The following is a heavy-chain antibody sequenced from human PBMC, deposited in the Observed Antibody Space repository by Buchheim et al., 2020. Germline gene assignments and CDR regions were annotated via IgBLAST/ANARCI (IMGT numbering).Heavy chain of an antibody. CDR3: AREGWGAKSEDDD. CDR2: INYSGRA. V-gene: IGHV4-39*07. Sequence: HLHLQESGPGLVKPSETLSLTCSVSGDSIRSSAYFWGWIRQSPGRALEWIASINYSGRAFYNPSLESLVTMSLDTSNTQFSLKLQSVTAADTAVYYCAREGWGAKSEDDDWGPGTL. D-gene: IGHD3-16*01. J-gene: IGHJ4*02. CDR1: GDSIRSSAYF.